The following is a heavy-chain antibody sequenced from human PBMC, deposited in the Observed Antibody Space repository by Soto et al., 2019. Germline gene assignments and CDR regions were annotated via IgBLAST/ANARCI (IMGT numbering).Heavy chain of an antibody. Sequence: GGSLRLSCVASGLTFSNFPLHWVRRASGKGLEWVAVISYDGNDESYSDSVKVRFTISRNNSKTPAYLQINSLRADDMAVYRRARDMRHHYAPGRLYYLCQGPLGTVS. CDR2: ISYDGNDE. CDR1: GLTFSNFP. D-gene: IGHD3-10*01. V-gene: IGHV3-30-3*01. CDR3: ARDMRHHYAPGRLYY. J-gene: IGHJ4*02.